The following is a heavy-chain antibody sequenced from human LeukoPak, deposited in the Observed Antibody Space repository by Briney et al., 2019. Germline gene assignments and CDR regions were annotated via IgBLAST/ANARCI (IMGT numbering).Heavy chain of an antibody. CDR2: IYSGGST. D-gene: IGHD3-3*01. CDR1: GFPVSSNS. CDR3: ATVRFLEWLLDY. Sequence: GGSLGLSWVAPGFPVSSNSMSWVRQAPGKGLERVSVIYSGGSTYYADSVKGRFTISRDNSKNTLYLQMNSLRAEDTAVYYCATVRFLEWLLDYWGQGTLVTVSS. J-gene: IGHJ4*02. V-gene: IGHV3-66*01.